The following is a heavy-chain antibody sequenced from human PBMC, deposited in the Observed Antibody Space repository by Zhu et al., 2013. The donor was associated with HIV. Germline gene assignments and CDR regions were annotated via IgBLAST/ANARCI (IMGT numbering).Heavy chain of an antibody. D-gene: IGHD3-22*01. CDR2: INPSGGST. CDR1: GYTFTRNH. V-gene: IGHV1-46*01. Sequence: QVQLVQSGTAVKKPGASVRVSCKASGYTFTRNHMHWVRQVPGQGLEWMGIINPSGGSTSYAQKFQGRVTMTRDTSTSTVYMELSSLRSEDTAVYYCGRDSSGYEGIDYWGQGILVIVSS. J-gene: IGHJ4*02. CDR3: GRDSSGYEGIDY.